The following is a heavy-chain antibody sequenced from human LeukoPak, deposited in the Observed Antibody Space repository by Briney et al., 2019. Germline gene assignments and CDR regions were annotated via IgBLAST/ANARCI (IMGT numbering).Heavy chain of an antibody. J-gene: IGHJ4*02. V-gene: IGHV3-11*01. CDR3: ARAGLGGHYIDY. Sequence: PGGSLRLSCAASGFTFSDYYMTWIRQAPGQGLEWLSYVSGSDENKYYAGSVRGRFAISRDNAEKSLFLQMSNVRAEDTAVYYCARAGLGGHYIDYWGQGTLVTVSS. D-gene: IGHD2-15*01. CDR2: VSGSDENK. CDR1: GFTFSDYY.